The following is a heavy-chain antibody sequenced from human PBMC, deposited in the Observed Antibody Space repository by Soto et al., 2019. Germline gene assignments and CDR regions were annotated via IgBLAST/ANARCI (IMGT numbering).Heavy chain of an antibody. CDR1: GFTFSSYG. V-gene: IGHV3-30*18. CDR3: AKLAAFYGDYTLSFDY. CDR2: ISYDGSNK. J-gene: IGHJ4*02. D-gene: IGHD4-17*01. Sequence: VGSQRLSCAASGFTFSSYGMHRVRQAPGKGLEWVAVISYDGSNKYYADSVKGRFTISRDNSKNTLYLQMNSLRAEDTAVYYCAKLAAFYGDYTLSFDYWGQGTLVTVSS.